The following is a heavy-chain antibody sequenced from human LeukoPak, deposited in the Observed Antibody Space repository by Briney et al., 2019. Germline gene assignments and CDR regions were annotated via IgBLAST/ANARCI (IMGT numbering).Heavy chain of an antibody. CDR3: ARQAGGGSYSGTFDY. J-gene: IGHJ4*02. Sequence: PSETLSLTCTVSGVSISSYYWNWIRQPPGKGLECLGYIYYNGSPNYSPSLKSRVTISIDTSKNQFSLKLSSVTAADTAMYYCARQAGGGSYSGTFDYWGQGTLVTVSS. CDR1: GVSISSYY. D-gene: IGHD1-26*01. V-gene: IGHV4-59*13. CDR2: IYYNGSP.